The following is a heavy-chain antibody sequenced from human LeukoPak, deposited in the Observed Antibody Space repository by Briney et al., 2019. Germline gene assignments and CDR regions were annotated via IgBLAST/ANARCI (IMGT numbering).Heavy chain of an antibody. D-gene: IGHD5-18*01. Sequence: GGSLRLSCAASGFTFSDYYMRWLRQAPGKGLEWVSYISSSGSTIYYADSVKGRFTISRDNAKKSLYLQMNSLRAEDTALYYCARGRGYSYGYSDYWGQGTLVTVSS. V-gene: IGHV3-11*04. CDR2: ISSSGSTI. CDR3: ARGRGYSYGYSDY. J-gene: IGHJ4*02. CDR1: GFTFSDYY.